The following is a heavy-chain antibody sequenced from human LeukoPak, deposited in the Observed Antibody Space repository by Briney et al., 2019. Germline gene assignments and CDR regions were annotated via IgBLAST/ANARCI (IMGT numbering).Heavy chain of an antibody. CDR2: INQDGSAK. J-gene: IGHJ4*02. CDR1: GFTLSSHW. Sequence: GGSLRLSCVASGFTLSSHWMSWIRQAPGKGLEWVANINQDGSAKYFVDSVKGRFTISRDNAKNSMYLQMNSLRAEDTAVYYCARWEIRGTAHKLDYWGQGTLVTVSS. D-gene: IGHD1-7*01. V-gene: IGHV3-7*01. CDR3: ARWEIRGTAHKLDY.